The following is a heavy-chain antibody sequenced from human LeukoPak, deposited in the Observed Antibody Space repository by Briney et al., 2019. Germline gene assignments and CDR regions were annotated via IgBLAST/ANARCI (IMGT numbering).Heavy chain of an antibody. D-gene: IGHD2-2*01. CDR3: AAITCSNTTCYAVDY. CDR2: IYYNGNT. J-gene: IGHJ4*02. Sequence: PSETLSLTCTVSGGSISGGSYYWSWIRQHPGKGLEWIGFIYYNGNTYYNPSLKSRITISVDTSKNQFSLKLNSVTAADTAVYYCAAITCSNTTCYAVDYWGQGTLITVSS. CDR1: GGSISGGSYY. V-gene: IGHV4-31*03.